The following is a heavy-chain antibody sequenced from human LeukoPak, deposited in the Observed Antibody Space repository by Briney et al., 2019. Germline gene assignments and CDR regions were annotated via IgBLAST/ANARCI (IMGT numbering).Heavy chain of an antibody. Sequence: PGGSLRLSCAASGFTFSSYGMSWVRQAPGKGLEWVSPISGSGGRTYYADSVKGRFTISRDNSKNTLYLQMTSLRAEDTAVYYCAKGLWIFDYWGQGTLVTVS. CDR1: GFTFSSYG. J-gene: IGHJ4*02. CDR3: AKGLWIFDY. V-gene: IGHV3-23*01. D-gene: IGHD5-18*01. CDR2: ISGSGGRT.